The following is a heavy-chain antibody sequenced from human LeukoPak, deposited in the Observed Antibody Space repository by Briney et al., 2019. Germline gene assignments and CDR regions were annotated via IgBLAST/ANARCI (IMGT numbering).Heavy chain of an antibody. CDR2: ISYDGSNK. V-gene: IGHV3-30*18. Sequence: GGSLRLSCAASGFPFSSYGMYWVRHGPGEGLGMVAVISYDGSNKYYADSVKGRFTISRDNSKNTLYLQMNSLRAEDTAVYYCAKEPFAYDSSGYTDYWGQGTLVTVSS. CDR1: GFPFSSYG. CDR3: AKEPFAYDSSGYTDY. J-gene: IGHJ4*02. D-gene: IGHD3-22*01.